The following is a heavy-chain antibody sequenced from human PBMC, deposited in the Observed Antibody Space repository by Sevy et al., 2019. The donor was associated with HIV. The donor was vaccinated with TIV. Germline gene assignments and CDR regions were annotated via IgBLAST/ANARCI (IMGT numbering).Heavy chain of an antibody. CDR2: VWYDGSYK. Sequence: GGSLRLSCAASGFIFSDYGMHWVRQAPGKGLEWVAVVWYDGSYKYYTDSVKGRFTISRDNSSNMVFLQMNSLRAEDTAVYYCARDKLLPVMVSMVRGALSYYFDYWGQGTLVTVSS. J-gene: IGHJ4*02. CDR3: ARDKLLPVMVSMVRGALSYYFDY. D-gene: IGHD3-10*01. CDR1: GFIFSDYG. V-gene: IGHV3-33*01.